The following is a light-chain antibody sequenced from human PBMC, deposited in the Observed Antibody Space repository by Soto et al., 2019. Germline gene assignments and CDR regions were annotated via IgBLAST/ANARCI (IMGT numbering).Light chain of an antibody. Sequence: QSVLTQPPSVSGTPGQTVTITCSGSSTNIGSSSVKWYQQFPGAAPKLLIYSNALRPSGIPNRFSGSKSGTSASLAISGLQPEDAADYYCAAWDDRLMGVFGPGTKVTVL. J-gene: IGLJ1*01. CDR3: AAWDDRLMGV. V-gene: IGLV1-44*01. CDR1: STNIGSSS. CDR2: SNA.